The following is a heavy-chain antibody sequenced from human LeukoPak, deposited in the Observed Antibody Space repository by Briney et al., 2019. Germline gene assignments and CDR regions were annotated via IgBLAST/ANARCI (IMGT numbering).Heavy chain of an antibody. J-gene: IGHJ6*02. V-gene: IGHV3-21*01. CDR3: ARDDYYGSGSYYNVGGMDV. CDR1: GFTFSSYA. CDR2: ISSSSSYI. Sequence: GGSLRLSCAASGFTFSSYAMNWVRQAPGKGLEWVSSISSSSSYIYYADSVKGRFTISRDNAKNSLYLQMNSLRAEDTAVYYCARDDYYGSGSYYNVGGMDVWGQGTTVTVSS. D-gene: IGHD3-10*01.